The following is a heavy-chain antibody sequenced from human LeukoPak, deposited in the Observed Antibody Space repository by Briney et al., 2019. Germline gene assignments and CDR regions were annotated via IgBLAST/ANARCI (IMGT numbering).Heavy chain of an antibody. J-gene: IGHJ4*02. CDR2: IIPILGIA. CDR1: GGTFSSYA. Sequence: SVKVSCKASGGTFSSYAISWVRQAPGQGLEWMGRIIPILGIANYAQKFQGRVTITADKSTSTAYMELSSLRSEDTAVYYCAREGGAGQGFDYWGQGTLVTVSS. V-gene: IGHV1-69*04. CDR3: AREGGAGQGFDY.